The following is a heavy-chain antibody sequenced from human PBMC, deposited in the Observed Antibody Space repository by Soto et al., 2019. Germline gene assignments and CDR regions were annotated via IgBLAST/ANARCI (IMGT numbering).Heavy chain of an antibody. CDR1: GFTFSSYA. CDR2: ISGGDGST. V-gene: IGHV3-23*01. J-gene: IGHJ6*02. Sequence: PGGSLRLSCAASGFTFSSYAMTWVRQAPGKGLEWVSGISGGDGSTYYADSVKGRFAISRDDSTNTLSLQMNSLRGEDTAVYYCVKDLVRSYYGAISYGLDVWGQGTTVTVSS. D-gene: IGHD1-26*01. CDR3: VKDLVRSYYGAISYGLDV.